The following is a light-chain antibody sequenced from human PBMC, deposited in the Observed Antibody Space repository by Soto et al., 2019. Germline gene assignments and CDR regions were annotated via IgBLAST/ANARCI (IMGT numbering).Light chain of an antibody. J-gene: IGLJ1*01. V-gene: IGLV2-14*03. Sequence: QSAPTQPASVADSPGHSIAISCTVTSSAIGDNDHASWYRQYPGEAPKLIIYDVANRPSGVTHRFFGSKSGNTASLIISGLQAEGEADYYCVSFTTSRSYVFGTGTKVTVL. CDR2: DVA. CDR3: VSFTTSRSYV. CDR1: SSAIGDNDH.